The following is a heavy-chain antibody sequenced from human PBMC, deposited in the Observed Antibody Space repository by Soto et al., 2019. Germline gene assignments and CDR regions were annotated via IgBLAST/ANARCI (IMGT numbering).Heavy chain of an antibody. CDR2: ISISGGNT. V-gene: IGHV3-23*01. D-gene: IGHD2-21*01. Sequence: GWSLRLSCASSVFTFINYAMTWVRQAPGKGLEWVSSISISGGNTHYADSVKGRFTISRDNSKNTVYLQMNSLRAEDTALYYCAKDVALWQFDHWGQGTLVTVSS. CDR1: VFTFINYA. J-gene: IGHJ4*02. CDR3: AKDVALWQFDH.